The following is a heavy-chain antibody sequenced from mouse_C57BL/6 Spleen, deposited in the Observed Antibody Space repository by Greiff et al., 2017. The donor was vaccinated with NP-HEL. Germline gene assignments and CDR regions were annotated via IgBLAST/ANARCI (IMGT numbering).Heavy chain of an antibody. J-gene: IGHJ1*03. CDR3: TQITPVVATDWYFDV. CDR1: GFNIKDDY. CDR2: IDPENGDT. V-gene: IGHV14-4*01. Sequence: EVMLVESGAELVRPGASVKLSCTASGFNIKDDYMHWVKQRPEQGLEWIGWIDPENGDTEYASKFQGKATITADTSSNTAYLQLSSLTSEDTAVYYCTQITPVVATDWYFDVWGTGTTVTVSS. D-gene: IGHD1-1*01.